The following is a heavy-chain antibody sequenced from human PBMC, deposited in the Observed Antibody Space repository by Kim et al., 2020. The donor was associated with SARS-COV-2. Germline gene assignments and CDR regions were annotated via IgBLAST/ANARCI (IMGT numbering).Heavy chain of an antibody. D-gene: IGHD3-3*01. Sequence: ASVKVSCKASGYTFSNYAMHWVRQAPGQRLEWMGGINAGSGNTEYSQKFQGRLIITRDTSASTAYMELSSLRSEDTAVYYCARGGAVLRFLEWLSSYFDY. J-gene: IGHJ4*01. CDR2: INAGSGNT. V-gene: IGHV1-3*01. CDR3: ARGGAVLRFLEWLSSYFDY. CDR1: GYTFSNYA.